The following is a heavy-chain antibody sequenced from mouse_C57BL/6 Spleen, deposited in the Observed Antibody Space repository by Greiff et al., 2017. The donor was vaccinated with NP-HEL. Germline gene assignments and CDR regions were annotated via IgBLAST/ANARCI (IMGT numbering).Heavy chain of an antibody. Sequence: QVQLQQSGAELVKPGASVKLSCTASGYTFTSYCMHWVKQRPGQGLEWIGNINPGNGGTNYTEKFKSKATLTVDKSSSTAYMQLSSLTSEDSAVYYYARGRDAMDYWGQGTSVTVSS. J-gene: IGHJ4*01. CDR3: ARGRDAMDY. CDR2: INPGNGGT. V-gene: IGHV1-53*01. CDR1: GYTFTSYC.